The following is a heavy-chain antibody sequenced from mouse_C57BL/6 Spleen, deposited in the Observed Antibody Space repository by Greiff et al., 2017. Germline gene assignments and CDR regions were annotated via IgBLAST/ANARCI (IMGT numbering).Heavy chain of an antibody. V-gene: IGHV10-1*01. CDR2: IRSKSNNYAT. D-gene: IGHD1-1*02. J-gene: IGHJ2*01. Sequence: EVHLVESGGGLVQPKGSLKLSCAASGFSFNTYAMNWVRQAPGKGLEWVARIRSKSNNYATYYADSVKDRFTISRDDSESMLYLKMNNLKTEDTAMYYCVRQYMEYSFDYWGQGTTLTVSS. CDR1: GFSFNTYA. CDR3: VRQYMEYSFDY.